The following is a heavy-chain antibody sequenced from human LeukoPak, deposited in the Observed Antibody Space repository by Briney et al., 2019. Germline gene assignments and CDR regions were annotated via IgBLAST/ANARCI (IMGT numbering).Heavy chain of an antibody. CDR1: GHSLGELS. CDR3: VAEVIEVTMGDY. V-gene: IGHV1-24*01. J-gene: IGHJ4*02. Sequence: ASLKVSCKVSGHSLGELSIHWVRQAPGKGLEWMGGFDIEDAETIYAQEFEGRVIMTEDTATETAYMELSSLKSEDTAVYYCVAEVIEVTMGDYWGQGTLVTVSS. CDR2: FDIEDAET. D-gene: IGHD4-11*01.